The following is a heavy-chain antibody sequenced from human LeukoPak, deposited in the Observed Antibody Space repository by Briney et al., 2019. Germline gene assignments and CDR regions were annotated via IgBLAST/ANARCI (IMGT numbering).Heavy chain of an antibody. Sequence: ASAKVSCKASGYTFTGYYMHWVRQAPGQGLGWVVCIIPNIGGTNYAQKFQGSVTMTRDTSISTAYMELSRLRSDDTAVYYCARDSYCSSTSCYRESYYGMDVWGQGTTVTVSS. V-gene: IGHV1-2*02. CDR2: IIPNIGGT. D-gene: IGHD2-2*01. CDR3: ARDSYCSSTSCYRESYYGMDV. CDR1: GYTFTGYY. J-gene: IGHJ6*02.